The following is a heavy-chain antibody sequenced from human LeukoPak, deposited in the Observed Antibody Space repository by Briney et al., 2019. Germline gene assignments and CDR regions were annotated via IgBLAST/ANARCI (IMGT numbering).Heavy chain of an antibody. J-gene: IGHJ6*03. CDR1: GFTFSSYS. D-gene: IGHD1-7*01. CDR2: ISSSSSYI. V-gene: IGHV3-21*01. Sequence: SGGSLRLSCAASGFTFSSYSMNWVRKAPGKGLEWVSSISSSSSYIYYADSVKGRFTISRDNAKNSLYLQMNSLRAEDTAVYYCASLGNSNYMDVWGKGTTVTVSS. CDR3: ASLGNSNYMDV.